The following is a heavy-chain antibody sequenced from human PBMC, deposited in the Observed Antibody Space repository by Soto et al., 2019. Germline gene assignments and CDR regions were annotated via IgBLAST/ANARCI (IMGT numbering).Heavy chain of an antibody. CDR1: GYTFTSYG. J-gene: IGHJ5*02. D-gene: IGHD3-22*01. Sequence: ASVKVACKASGYTFTSYGISWLRQAPGQGLEWMGWISAYNGNTNYAQKLQGRVTMTTDTSTSTAYMELRSLRSDDTAVYYCARDPSPVSGYLRFDPWGQGTLVTVSS. CDR2: ISAYNGNT. V-gene: IGHV1-18*04. CDR3: ARDPSPVSGYLRFDP.